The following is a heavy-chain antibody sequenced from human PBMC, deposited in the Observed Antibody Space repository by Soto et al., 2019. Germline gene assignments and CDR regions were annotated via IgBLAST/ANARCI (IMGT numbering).Heavy chain of an antibody. V-gene: IGHV4-59*01. D-gene: IGHD5-18*01. J-gene: IGHJ4*02. CDR1: GGSISSYY. Sequence: PSETLSLTCTVSGGSISSYYWSWIRQPPGKGLEWIGYIYYSGSTNYNPSLKSRVTISVDTSKNQFSLKLSSATAADTAVYYCASGRGYSYGSFDYWGQGTLVTVSS. CDR3: ASGRGYSYGSFDY. CDR2: IYYSGST.